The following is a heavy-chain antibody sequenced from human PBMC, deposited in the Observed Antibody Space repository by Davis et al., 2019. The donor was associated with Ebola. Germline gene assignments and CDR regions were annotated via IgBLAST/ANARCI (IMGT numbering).Heavy chain of an antibody. CDR2: IIPILGIA. D-gene: IGHD6-19*01. V-gene: IGHV1-69*04. CDR3: ARDIGGAVAGTKGDY. Sequence: SAMVFCKASAGTFSSYTISWVRQAPGQGLEWMGRIIPILGIANYAQKFQGRVTITADKSTSTAYMELSSLRSEDTAVYYCARDIGGAVAGTKGDYWGQGTLVTVSS. CDR1: AGTFSSYT. J-gene: IGHJ4*02.